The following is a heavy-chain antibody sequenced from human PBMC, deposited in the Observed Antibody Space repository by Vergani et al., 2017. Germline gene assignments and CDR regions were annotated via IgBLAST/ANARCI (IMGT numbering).Heavy chain of an antibody. D-gene: IGHD3-10*01. J-gene: IGHJ6*03. V-gene: IGHV1-69*01. Sequence: QVHLVQPAAEGKKPGSSVKVSCKASVGTFSSYAISWVRQAPGQGLEWMGGIIPIFGTANYAQKFQGRVTITADESTSTAYMELSRLRSEDTAVYYCAGDKAGGRPAYYYCMDVWGRGTTVAVAS. CDR1: VGTFSSYA. CDR2: IIPIFGTA. CDR3: AGDKAGGRPAYYYCMDV.